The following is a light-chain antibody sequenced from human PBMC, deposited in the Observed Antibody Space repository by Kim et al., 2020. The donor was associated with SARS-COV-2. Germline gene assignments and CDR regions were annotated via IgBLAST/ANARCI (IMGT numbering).Light chain of an antibody. J-gene: IGKJ2*01. CDR1: QSVSSGY. Sequence: LSHRERATLCGRASQSVSSGYLAWYQHKPDQAPRLLIQGASSRATGIPDRFSGSGSGTDFTLTISRLEPEDFAVYYCQQYGGSPYAFGQGTKLEI. CDR3: QQYGGSPYA. V-gene: IGKV3-20*01. CDR2: GAS.